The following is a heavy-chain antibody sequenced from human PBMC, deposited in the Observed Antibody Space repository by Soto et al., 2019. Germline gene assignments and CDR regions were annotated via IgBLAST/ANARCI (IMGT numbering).Heavy chain of an antibody. CDR1: GGSISYYH. J-gene: IGHJ4*02. CDR3: ARRGSSSPEYYFDY. CDR2: IYYSGTT. D-gene: IGHD2-2*01. V-gene: IGHV4-59*08. Sequence: QVQLQESGPGLVKPSETLSLTCTVSGGSISYYHWSWIRQSPGEGLEWIGYIYYSGTTNYNPSLRRRVTISLDTSKNQFSLNLSSVTAADTAVYFCARRGSSSPEYYFDYWGQGTLVTVSS.